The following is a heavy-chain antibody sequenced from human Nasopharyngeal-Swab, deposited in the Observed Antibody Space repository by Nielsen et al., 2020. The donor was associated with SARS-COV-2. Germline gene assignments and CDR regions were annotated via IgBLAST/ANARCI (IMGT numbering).Heavy chain of an antibody. D-gene: IGHD6-13*01. CDR3: AKGVSAFDY. V-gene: IGHV3-21*04. CDR1: GFTFSSYS. CDR2: ISSSSSYI. J-gene: IGHJ4*02. Sequence: GESLKISCAASGFTFSSYSMNWVRQAPGKGLEWVSSISSSSSYIYYADSVKGRFTISRDNSKNTLYLQMNSLRAEDTAVYYCAKGVSAFDYWGQGTLVTVSS.